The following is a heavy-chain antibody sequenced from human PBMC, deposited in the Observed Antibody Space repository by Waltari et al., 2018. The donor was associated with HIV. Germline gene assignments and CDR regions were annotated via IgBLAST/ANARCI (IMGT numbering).Heavy chain of an antibody. CDR2: IRGGGET. V-gene: IGHV3-23*01. J-gene: IGHJ3*01. D-gene: IGHD3-10*01. CDR3: VKDSGRAADVFDL. Sequence: QLLESGGGLVEPGGSLLLSCAASGFIFTDFAMDWVRQAPGKGLEWVSAIRGGGETFYADSVKGRFTISRDNSKNTLYLQMNSLRADDAAVYYCVKDSGRAADVFDLWGQGTMVTVSS. CDR1: GFIFTDFA.